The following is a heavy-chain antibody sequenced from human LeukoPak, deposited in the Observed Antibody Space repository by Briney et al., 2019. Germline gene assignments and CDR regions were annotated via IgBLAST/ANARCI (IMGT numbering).Heavy chain of an antibody. V-gene: IGHV1-2*02. Sequence: SVKVSCKASGYTFTAYYMHWVRQAPGQGLEWMGWINPNSGGTNYAPKFQGRVTMTRDTSISTAYMELSSLRSDDTAVYYCASGSGNYSLYWGQGTLVTVSS. D-gene: IGHD3-10*01. J-gene: IGHJ4*02. CDR1: GYTFTAYY. CDR2: INPNSGGT. CDR3: ASGSGNYSLY.